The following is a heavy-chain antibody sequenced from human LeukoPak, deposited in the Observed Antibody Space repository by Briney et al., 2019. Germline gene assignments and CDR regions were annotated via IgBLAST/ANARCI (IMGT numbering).Heavy chain of an antibody. V-gene: IGHV3-74*01. Sequence: PGGSLRLSCATSGFTFSDYWMHWVRQAPGKGLVWVSRIKNDGGTTNYADSVKGRLTSSRDNAKNTLYLQLDSLRAEDTAIYYCARGIARGSGSTQGYWGQGTLVTVSS. D-gene: IGHD3-10*01. CDR2: IKNDGGTT. J-gene: IGHJ4*02. CDR1: GFTFSDYW. CDR3: ARGIARGSGSTQGY.